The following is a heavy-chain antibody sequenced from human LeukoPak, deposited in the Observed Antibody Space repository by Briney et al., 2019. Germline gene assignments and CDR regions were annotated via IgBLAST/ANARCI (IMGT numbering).Heavy chain of an antibody. J-gene: IGHJ4*02. CDR3: ARDQYDTWSRRGNFDS. V-gene: IGHV3-7*03. CDR1: GFTFRNYV. Sequence: PGGSLRLSCAASGFTFRNYVIHWVRQAPGKGLEWVAYIKKTGSETYYVDSVKGRFTITRDNTRNSLFLQMNSLRVEDTAVFYCARDQYDTWSRRGNFDSWGQGTLVIVSS. CDR2: IKKTGSET. D-gene: IGHD3-3*01.